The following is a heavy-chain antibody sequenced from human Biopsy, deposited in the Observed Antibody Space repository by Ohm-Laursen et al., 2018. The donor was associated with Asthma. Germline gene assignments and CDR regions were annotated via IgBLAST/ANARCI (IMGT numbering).Heavy chain of an antibody. V-gene: IGHV2-70*04. CDR1: GFSLSSSGAN. D-gene: IGHD1-14*01. Sequence: TQALTLTFSFSGFSLSSSGANVNWIRQPPGKALEWLARIDWEEDKFYSTSLRTRLTISKGSSEDQVVLTMTNMGPVDTATYYCTRHNDYWGPGILVTVSS. CDR3: TRHNDY. J-gene: IGHJ4*02. CDR2: IDWEEDK.